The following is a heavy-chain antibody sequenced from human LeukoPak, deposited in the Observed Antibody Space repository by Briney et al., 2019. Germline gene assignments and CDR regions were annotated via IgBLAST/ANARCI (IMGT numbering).Heavy chain of an antibody. Sequence: SETLSLTCTVSGGSISSYYWSWIRQPPGKGLEWIGYIYTGGNTNYNPSLKSRVTISVDTSNNQFSLRLSSVTAADTAVYYCARRHHYYYYMDVWGKGTTVTVSS. CDR2: IYTGGNT. CDR1: GGSISSYY. V-gene: IGHV4-4*09. J-gene: IGHJ6*03. CDR3: ARRHHYYYYMDV.